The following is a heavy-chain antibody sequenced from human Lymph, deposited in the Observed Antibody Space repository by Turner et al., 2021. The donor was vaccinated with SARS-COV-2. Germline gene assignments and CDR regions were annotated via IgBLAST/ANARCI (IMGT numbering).Heavy chain of an antibody. CDR3: AKDTGYCSGGSCYSRTYVDF. CDR1: GFTFDDYA. J-gene: IGHJ4*02. Sequence: GESGGGVVPPGGSLRLSCAASGFTFDDYAMHCVRQAPGNGLEWVSLISGDGGGTYYADSVKGRFTISRDNSKNSLSLQMNSLRAEDTALYYCAKDTGYCSGGSCYSRTYVDFWGQGTLVTVSA. CDR2: ISGDGGGT. V-gene: IGHV3-43*02. D-gene: IGHD2-15*01.